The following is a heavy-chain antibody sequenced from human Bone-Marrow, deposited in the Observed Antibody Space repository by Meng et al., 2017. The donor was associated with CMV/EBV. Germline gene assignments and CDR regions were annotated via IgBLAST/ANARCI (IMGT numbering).Heavy chain of an antibody. CDR1: GYTFTSYD. V-gene: IGHV1-8*03. Sequence: ASVKVSCKASGYTFTSYDINWVRQATGQGLEWMGWMNPNSGNTGYAQKFQGRVTITRNTSISTAYMELSSLRSEDTAVYYCARSPYYDFWSGYYIWYYYYGMDVCGQGTTVSVSS. CDR3: ARSPYYDFWSGYYIWYYYYGMDV. D-gene: IGHD3-3*01. CDR2: MNPNSGNT. J-gene: IGHJ6*02.